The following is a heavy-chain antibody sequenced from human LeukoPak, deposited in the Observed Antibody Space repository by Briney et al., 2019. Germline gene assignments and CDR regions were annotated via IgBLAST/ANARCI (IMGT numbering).Heavy chain of an antibody. V-gene: IGHV4-61*02. J-gene: IGHJ4*02. CDR2: IYTSGST. CDR3: ARGYCSGGSCYFFDY. CDR1: GGSISSGSYY. D-gene: IGHD2-15*01. Sequence: PSETLSFTCTVSGGSISSGSYYWSWIRQPAGKGLEWIGRIYTSGSTNYNPSLKSRVTISVDTSKNQFSLKLSSVTAADTAVYYCARGYCSGGSCYFFDYWGQGTLVTVSS.